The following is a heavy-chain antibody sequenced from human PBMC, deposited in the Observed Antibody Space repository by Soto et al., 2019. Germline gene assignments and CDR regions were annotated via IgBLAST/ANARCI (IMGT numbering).Heavy chain of an antibody. J-gene: IGHJ6*02. CDR2: ISYDGNNK. CDR3: ARDRYEYYSYGMDV. V-gene: IGHV3-30-3*01. D-gene: IGHD5-12*01. Sequence: GGSLRLSCTASGFTFSSHAIHWVRQAPGKGLEWVAFISYDGNNKNYAGSVQGRFTVSRDNSHNTLFLQMNSLRAEDSALYYCARDRYEYYSYGMDVWGQGTTVTVSS. CDR1: GFTFSSHA.